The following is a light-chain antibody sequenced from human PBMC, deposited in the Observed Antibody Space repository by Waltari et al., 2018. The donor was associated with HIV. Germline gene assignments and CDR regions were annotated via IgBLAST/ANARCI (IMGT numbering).Light chain of an antibody. CDR3: AAWDASLSGNWV. CDR2: RNT. Sequence: QSVLTQPPSASGTPGQRVTISCSGSSSNIGSNYVYWYQQLPGTTPKLLIYRNTQRPSGVPDRFAGSKSGTSASLAISGLRSEDEADYYCAAWDASLSGNWVFGGGTKLTVL. CDR1: SSNIGSNY. J-gene: IGLJ3*02. V-gene: IGLV1-47*01.